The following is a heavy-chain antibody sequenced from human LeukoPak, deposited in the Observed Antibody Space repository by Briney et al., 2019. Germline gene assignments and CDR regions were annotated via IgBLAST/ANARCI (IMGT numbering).Heavy chain of an antibody. J-gene: IGHJ1*01. CDR3: ARDYGSGSYMNFQQ. CDR1: GGSISSYY. V-gene: IGHV4-59*01. CDR2: IYYSGST. D-gene: IGHD3-10*01. Sequence: SETLSLTCTVSGGSISSYYWSWVRQPPGKGLEWIGYIYYSGSTNYNPSLKSRVIISVDTSKNQFSLKLSSVSAADTAGYYCARDYGSGSYMNFQQGGQGTLVTVSA.